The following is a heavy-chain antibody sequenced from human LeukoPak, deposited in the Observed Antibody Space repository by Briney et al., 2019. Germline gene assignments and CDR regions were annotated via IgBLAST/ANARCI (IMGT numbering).Heavy chain of an antibody. CDR2: IWYDGSNK. V-gene: IGHV3-33*06. Sequence: GGSLRLSCAASGFTFSSYGMHWVRQAPGKGLEWVAVIWYDGSNKYCADSVKGRFTISRDNSKNTLYLQMNSLRAEDTAVYYCAKDSPSEGFVVVPAAMEVDYWGQGTLVTVSS. CDR3: AKDSPSEGFVVVPAAMEVDY. J-gene: IGHJ4*02. CDR1: GFTFSSYG. D-gene: IGHD2-2*01.